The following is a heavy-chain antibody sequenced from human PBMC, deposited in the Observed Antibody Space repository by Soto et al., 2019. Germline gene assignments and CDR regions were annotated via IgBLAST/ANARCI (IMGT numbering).Heavy chain of an antibody. CDR1: ALTFSSYA. J-gene: IGHJ6*02. CDR2: ISGSGGST. V-gene: IGHV3-23*01. Sequence: GGSLRLSCAVSALTFSSYAISWVRQAPGKGLEWVSSISGSGGSTYYADSVKGWFTISRDNSKNTLYLQMNSLRAEDTAVYYCATYSGNYERYGVYYVMDVWGQGTTVTVSS. D-gene: IGHD1-26*01. CDR3: ATYSGNYERYGVYYVMDV.